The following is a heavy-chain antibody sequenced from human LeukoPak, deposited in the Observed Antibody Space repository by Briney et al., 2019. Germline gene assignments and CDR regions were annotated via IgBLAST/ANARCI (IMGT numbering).Heavy chain of an antibody. CDR1: GGSISSHY. D-gene: IGHD6-13*01. V-gene: IGHV4-59*11. J-gene: IGHJ4*02. Sequence: SETLSLTCTVSGGSISSHYWSWIRQPPGKGLEWIGYIYYSGSTNYNPSLKSRVTISVDTSKNQFSLKLSSVTAADTAVYYCARERIAAAGFDYWGQGTLVIVSS. CDR3: ARERIAAAGFDY. CDR2: IYYSGST.